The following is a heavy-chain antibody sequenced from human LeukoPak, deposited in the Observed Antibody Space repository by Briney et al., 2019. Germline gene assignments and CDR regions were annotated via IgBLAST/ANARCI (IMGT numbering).Heavy chain of an antibody. CDR2: ISYDGSNK. J-gene: IGHJ4*02. CDR1: GFIFSNYG. CDR3: AKEEEMATASYFDY. D-gene: IGHD5-24*01. V-gene: IGHV3-30*18. Sequence: PGGSLRLSCAASGFIFSNYGMYWVRQAPGKGLEWVAVISYDGSNKDYVDSVKGRFTISRDNSKNTLYLQMNSLRAEDTAVYYCAKEEEMATASYFDYWGQGTLVTVSS.